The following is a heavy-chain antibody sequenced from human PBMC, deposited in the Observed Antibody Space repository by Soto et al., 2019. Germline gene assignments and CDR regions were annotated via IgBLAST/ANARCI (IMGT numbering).Heavy chain of an antibody. J-gene: IGHJ4*02. CDR1: GFTFLSYG. D-gene: IGHD3-16*01. V-gene: IGHV3-33*01. Sequence: QVQLVESGGGVVQPGRSQRLSCAASGFTFLSYGMQWVRQAPGKGLEWVALIWYDGSNKYYADSVKGRFTISRDNSKNTLYLQMNSLRAEDTAVYYCARDQGGYFDYWGQGTLVTVSS. CDR3: ARDQGGYFDY. CDR2: IWYDGSNK.